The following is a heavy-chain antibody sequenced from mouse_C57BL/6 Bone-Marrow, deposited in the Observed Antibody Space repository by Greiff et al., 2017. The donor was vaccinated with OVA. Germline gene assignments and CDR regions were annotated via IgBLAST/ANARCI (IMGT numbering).Heavy chain of an antibody. CDR1: GYSFTGYY. CDR3: AGSDYGNCVGFAY. D-gene: IGHD2-1*01. J-gene: IGHJ3*01. V-gene: IGHV1-42*01. CDR2: INPSTGGT. Sequence: VQLQQSGPELVKPGASVKISCKASGYSFTGYYMNWVKQSPEKSLEWIGEINPSTGGTTYNQKFKAKATLTVDKSSSTAYMQLKSLTSEDSAVYYCAGSDYGNCVGFAYWGQGTLVTVSA.